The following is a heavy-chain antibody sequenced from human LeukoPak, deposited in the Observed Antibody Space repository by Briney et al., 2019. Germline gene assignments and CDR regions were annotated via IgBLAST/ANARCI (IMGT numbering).Heavy chain of an antibody. D-gene: IGHD3-9*01. V-gene: IGHV3-53*01. CDR1: GFTFSSYW. J-gene: IGHJ4*02. Sequence: GGSLRLSCAASGFTFSSYWMSWVRQAPGKGLEWVSVIYSGGSTYYADSVKGRFTISRDNSKNTLYLQMNSLRAEDTAVYYCARGPDYDILADYFDYWGQGTLVTVSS. CDR2: IYSGGST. CDR3: ARGPDYDILADYFDY.